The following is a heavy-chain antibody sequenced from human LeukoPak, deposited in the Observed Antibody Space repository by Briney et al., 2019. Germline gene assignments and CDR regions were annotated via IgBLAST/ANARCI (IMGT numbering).Heavy chain of an antibody. Sequence: ASVKVSCKASGYTFTSYYMHWVRPAPGQGLEWMGWINPNSGGTNYAQKFQGRVTMTRDTSISTAYMELSRLRSDDTAVYYCARVLSNWNYHDYWGQGTLVTVSS. J-gene: IGHJ4*02. CDR1: GYTFTSYY. V-gene: IGHV1-2*02. CDR3: ARVLSNWNYHDY. D-gene: IGHD1-1*01. CDR2: INPNSGGT.